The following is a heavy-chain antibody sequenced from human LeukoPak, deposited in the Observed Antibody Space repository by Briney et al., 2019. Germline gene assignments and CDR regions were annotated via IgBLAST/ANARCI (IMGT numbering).Heavy chain of an antibody. V-gene: IGHV3-23*01. D-gene: IGHD1-26*01. CDR3: AKENPVGGTNYFDY. CDR2: ITGSGDST. CDR1: GFIFSTYP. Sequence: GGSLRLSCAASGFIFSTYPMSWVRQAPGKGLEWASAITGSGDSTFYADSVKGRCTISRDNSKNTLSLQMNTLRAEDTAVYYCAKENPVGGTNYFDYWGQGTLVTVSS. J-gene: IGHJ4*02.